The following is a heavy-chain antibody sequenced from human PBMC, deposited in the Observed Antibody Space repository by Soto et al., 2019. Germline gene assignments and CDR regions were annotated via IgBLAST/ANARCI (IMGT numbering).Heavy chain of an antibody. CDR2: IYSSGIT. J-gene: IGHJ5*02. V-gene: IGHV4-59*08. D-gene: IGHD3-22*01. CDR1: GGSISSYY. Sequence: SETLSLTCTVSGGSISSYYWNWLRRPPGKGLEWIGFIYSSGITKYNPSLKSRVTISMDTSKNQFSLNLSSVTAADTAVYYCAREDYEYDSSGYYSSWGQGTLVTVSS. CDR3: AREDYEYDSSGYYSS.